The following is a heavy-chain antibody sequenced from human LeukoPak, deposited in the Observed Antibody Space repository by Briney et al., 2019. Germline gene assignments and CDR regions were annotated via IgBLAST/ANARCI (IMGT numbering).Heavy chain of an antibody. J-gene: IGHJ3*02. CDR2: IYHSGST. CDR1: GGSVSFYY. V-gene: IGHV4-59*02. CDR3: VRAPWDAYTHGAFDI. Sequence: SETLSLTCTVSGGSVSFYYWSWIRQPPGKGLEWIGYIYHSGSTNYNSSLRSRLTISLDTSKNQVSLKLGSVTAADTAIYYCVRAPWDAYTHGAFDIWGQGTMVTVSS. D-gene: IGHD5-24*01.